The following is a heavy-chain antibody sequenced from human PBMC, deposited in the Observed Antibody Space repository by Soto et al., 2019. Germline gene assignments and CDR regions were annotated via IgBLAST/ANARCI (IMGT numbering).Heavy chain of an antibody. V-gene: IGHV1-69*01. CDR3: ARPITPYISSTRLDY. J-gene: IGHJ4*02. Sequence: QVQLVQSGTEVKKPGSSVKVSCKASGGTFRNYAFSWVRQAPGQGLEWMGVIIPIFGTVNYAQKFQGRVTITADESTGTAYMDLSSLRSEDTAMYYCARPITPYISSTRLDYWGQGTLITVSS. D-gene: IGHD6-6*01. CDR2: IIPIFGTV. CDR1: GGTFRNYA.